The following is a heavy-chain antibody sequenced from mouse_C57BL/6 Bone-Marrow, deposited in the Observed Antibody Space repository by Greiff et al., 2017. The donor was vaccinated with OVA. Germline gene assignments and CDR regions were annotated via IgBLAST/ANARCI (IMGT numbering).Heavy chain of an antibody. CDR2: INPNYGTT. CDR1: GYSFTDYN. CDR3: ARVRSYYGSKGYFDV. J-gene: IGHJ1*03. V-gene: IGHV1-39*01. Sequence: EVKLVESGPELVKPGASVKISCKASGYSFTDYNMNWVKQSNGKSLEWIGVINPNYGTTSYNQKFKGKATLTVDQSSSTAYMQLNSLTSEDSAVYYCARVRSYYGSKGYFDVWGTGTTVTVSS. D-gene: IGHD1-1*01.